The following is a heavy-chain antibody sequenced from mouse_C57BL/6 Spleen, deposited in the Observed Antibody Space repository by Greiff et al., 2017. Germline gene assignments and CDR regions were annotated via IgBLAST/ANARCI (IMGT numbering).Heavy chain of an antibody. J-gene: IGHJ4*01. CDR1: GYAFTNYL. V-gene: IGHV1-54*01. Sequence: VQVVESGAELVRPGTSVKVSCKASGYAFTNYLIEWVKQRPGQGLEWIGVINPGSGGTNYNEKFKGKATLTADKSSSTAYMQLSSLTSEDSAVYFCARSPGAMDYWGQGTSVTVSS. CDR2: INPGSGGT. CDR3: ARSPGAMDY.